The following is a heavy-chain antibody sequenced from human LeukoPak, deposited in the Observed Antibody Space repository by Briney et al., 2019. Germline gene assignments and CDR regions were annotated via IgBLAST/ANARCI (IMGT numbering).Heavy chain of an antibody. Sequence: GGSLRLSCAASGFTFSSYAMSWVRQAPGKGLEWVSGISNSGGSTYYADSVKGRFTISRDNSKNTLYLQMNRLRAEDTAVYYCAKKRVAVTGSHYFDYWGQGTLVTVSS. CDR3: AKKRVAVTGSHYFDY. V-gene: IGHV3-23*01. D-gene: IGHD6-19*01. CDR1: GFTFSSYA. J-gene: IGHJ4*02. CDR2: ISNSGGST.